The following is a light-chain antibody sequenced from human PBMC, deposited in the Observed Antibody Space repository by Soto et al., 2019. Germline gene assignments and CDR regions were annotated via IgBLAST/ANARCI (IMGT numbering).Light chain of an antibody. CDR2: GAS. CDR1: QSVSSSY. CDR3: QQYGTSLIT. J-gene: IGKJ4*01. V-gene: IGKV3-20*01. Sequence: IVLTQSPGTLSLSPGEGATLSCRASQSVSSSYIAWYQQKPGQAPRLLIYGASSRATGIPDRFSGSGSGTAFTLTISRLVPEDFAVYYCQQYGTSLITFGGGTKVEIK.